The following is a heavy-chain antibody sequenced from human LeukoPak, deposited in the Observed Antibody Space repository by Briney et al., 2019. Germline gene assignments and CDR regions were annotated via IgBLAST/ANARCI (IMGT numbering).Heavy chain of an antibody. V-gene: IGHV4-39*07. CDR1: GGSISSSSYY. D-gene: IGHD3-3*01. J-gene: IGHJ5*02. CDR2: IYYSGST. Sequence: SETLSLTCTVSGGSISSSSYYWGWIRQPPGKGLEWIGSIYYSGSTYYNPSLKSRVTISVDTSKNQFSLKLSSVTAADTAVYYRAAHLSYDFWSDRGGWFDPWGQGTLVTVSS. CDR3: AAHLSYDFWSDRGGWFDP.